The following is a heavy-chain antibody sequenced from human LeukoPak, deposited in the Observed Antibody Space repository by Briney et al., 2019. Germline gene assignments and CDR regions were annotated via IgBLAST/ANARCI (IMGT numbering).Heavy chain of an antibody. CDR3: ASPRIAAAGSGRFDY. CDR1: GGSISSSSYY. V-gene: IGHV4-39*01. D-gene: IGHD6-13*01. Sequence: PSETLSLTCTVSGGSISSSSYYWGWIRQPPGKGLEWIGSIYYSRSTYYNPSLKSRVTISVDTSKNQFSLKLSSVTAADTAVYYCASPRIAAAGSGRFDYWGQGTLVTVSS. CDR2: IYYSRST. J-gene: IGHJ4*02.